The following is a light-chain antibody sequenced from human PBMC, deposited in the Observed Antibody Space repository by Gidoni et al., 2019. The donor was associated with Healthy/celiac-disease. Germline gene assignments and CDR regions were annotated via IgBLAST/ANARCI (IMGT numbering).Light chain of an antibody. Sequence: SYVLTQPPSESVAPGKTARITCGGNNIGSKSVHWDQQKPGQAPVLVIYYDSDRPSGIPERFSGSNSGNTATLTISRVEAGDEADYYCQVWDSSSDHWVFGGGTKLTVL. CDR2: YDS. V-gene: IGLV3-21*04. CDR3: QVWDSSSDHWV. J-gene: IGLJ3*02. CDR1: NIGSKS.